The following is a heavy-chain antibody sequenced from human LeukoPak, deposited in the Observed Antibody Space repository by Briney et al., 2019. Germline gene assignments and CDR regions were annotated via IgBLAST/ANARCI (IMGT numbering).Heavy chain of an antibody. CDR3: ARVSYDYVWGSYRYQMDY. D-gene: IGHD3-16*02. CDR1: GGTFSSYA. J-gene: IGHJ4*02. Sequence: ASVKVSCKASGGTFSSYAISWVRQATGQGLEWMGWMNPNSGNTGYAQKFQGRVTMTRNTSISTAYMELSSLRSEDTAVYYCARVSYDYVWGSYRYQMDYWGQGTLVTVSS. CDR2: MNPNSGNT. V-gene: IGHV1-8*02.